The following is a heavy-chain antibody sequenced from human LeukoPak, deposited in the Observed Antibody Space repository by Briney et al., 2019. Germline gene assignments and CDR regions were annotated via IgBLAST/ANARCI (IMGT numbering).Heavy chain of an antibody. J-gene: IGHJ4*02. CDR2: ICYSGST. CDR3: AREGNTNYFDY. Sequence: KPSETLSLTCTVSGGSISSYYWSWIRQPPGKGLEWIGYICYSGSTNYNPSLKSRVTISVDTSKNQFSLKLSSVTAADTAVYYCAREGNTNYFDYWGQGTLVTVSS. D-gene: IGHD2/OR15-2a*01. CDR1: GGSISSYY. V-gene: IGHV4-59*01.